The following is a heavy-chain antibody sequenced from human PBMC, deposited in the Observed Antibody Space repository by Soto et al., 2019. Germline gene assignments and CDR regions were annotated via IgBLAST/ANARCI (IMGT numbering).Heavy chain of an antibody. Sequence: EVQLVESGGGLVQPGGSLRLSCAASGFTVSSNYMSWVRQAPGKGLEWVSVIYSGGSTYYADSVKGRFTISRDNSKNPLYLQMTSRRGEDTAVYYGARDMVRGLYPEDFQHWGRGTLVTVSS. CDR3: ARDMVRGLYPEDFQH. CDR2: IYSGGST. V-gene: IGHV3-66*01. J-gene: IGHJ1*01. CDR1: GFTVSSNY. D-gene: IGHD3-10*01.